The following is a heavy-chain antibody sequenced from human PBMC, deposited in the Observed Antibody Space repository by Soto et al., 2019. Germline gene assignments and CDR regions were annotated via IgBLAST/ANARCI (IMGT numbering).Heavy chain of an antibody. V-gene: IGHV1-18*01. D-gene: IGHD1-26*01. J-gene: IGHJ6*02. CDR1: GYTFTSYG. CDR2: ISAYNGNT. Sequence: GASVKVSCKASGYTFTSYGISWVRQAPGQGLEWMGWISAYNGNTNYAQKLQGRVTMTTDTSTSTGYMELRSLRSDDKDVYYCARVVVSGCMDVWGQGTTVNVSS. CDR3: ARVVVSGCMDV.